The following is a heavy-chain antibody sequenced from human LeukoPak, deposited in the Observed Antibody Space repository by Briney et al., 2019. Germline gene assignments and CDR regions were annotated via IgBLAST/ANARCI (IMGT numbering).Heavy chain of an antibody. J-gene: IGHJ4*02. V-gene: IGHV3-23*01. CDR1: EFIFSNYG. D-gene: IGHD2-15*01. CDR2: ISGGGGTT. CDR3: AKGTSSSCYSAPNY. Sequence: GGSLRLSCAASEFIFSNYGMNWVRQAPGKGLEWVSGISGGGGTTYYASSVKGRFTISRDNSKNTLSLQLNSLRAEDTAVYYCAKGTSSSCYSAPNYWGQGTPVTVSS.